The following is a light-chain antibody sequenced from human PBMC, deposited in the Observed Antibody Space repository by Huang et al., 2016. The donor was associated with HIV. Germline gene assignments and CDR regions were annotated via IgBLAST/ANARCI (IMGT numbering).Light chain of an antibody. CDR1: QSVNNNY. CDR2: SAS. V-gene: IGKV3-20*01. Sequence: EIVLTQSPGSLSLSPGEGATLSCRASQSVNNNYLAWYQQKPGQAPRLLIFSASNRATGIPDRLGGSGSGTDFTLTIRSLEPEDFAMYYCQQYGSSPWTFGQGTKVEVK. J-gene: IGKJ1*01. CDR3: QQYGSSPWT.